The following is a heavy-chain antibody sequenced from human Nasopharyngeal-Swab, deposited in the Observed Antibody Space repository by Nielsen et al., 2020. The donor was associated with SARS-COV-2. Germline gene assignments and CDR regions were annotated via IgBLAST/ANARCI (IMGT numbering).Heavy chain of an antibody. V-gene: IGHV3-9*01. J-gene: IGHJ6*02. Sequence: SLKISCAASGFTFDDYAMHWVRQAPGKGLEWVSGISWNSGSIGYADSVKGRFTISRDNAKNSLYLQMNSLRAEGTALYYCAKTLNPYCSSTSCYSGGMDVWGQGTTVTVSS. CDR1: GFTFDDYA. D-gene: IGHD2-2*01. CDR2: ISWNSGSI. CDR3: AKTLNPYCSSTSCYSGGMDV.